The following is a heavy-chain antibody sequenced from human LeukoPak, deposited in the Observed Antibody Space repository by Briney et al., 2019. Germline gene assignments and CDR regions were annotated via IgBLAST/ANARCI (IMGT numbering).Heavy chain of an antibody. CDR1: GFTFSSYA. D-gene: IGHD3-16*01. CDR2: ISYDGSNK. J-gene: IGHJ4*02. CDR3: AREAVDGVE. Sequence: GRSLRLSCAASGFTFSSYAMHWVRQAPGKGLEWVAVISYDGSNKYYADSVKGRFTISRDNAKNSLYLQMNSLRAEDTAVYYCAREAVDGVEWGQGTLVTVSS. V-gene: IGHV3-30*04.